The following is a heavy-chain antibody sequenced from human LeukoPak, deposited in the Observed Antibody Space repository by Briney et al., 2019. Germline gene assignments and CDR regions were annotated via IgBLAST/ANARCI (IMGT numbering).Heavy chain of an antibody. Sequence: GGSLRLSCAASGFTFSSYWMSWVRQAPGKGLEWVSVIYSGGSTYYADSVKGRFTISRDNSKNTLYLQMNSLRAEDTAVYYCAREVYSSGLDYWGQGTLVTVSS. CDR3: AREVYSSGLDY. CDR2: IYSGGST. D-gene: IGHD6-19*01. CDR1: GFTFSSYW. J-gene: IGHJ4*02. V-gene: IGHV3-53*01.